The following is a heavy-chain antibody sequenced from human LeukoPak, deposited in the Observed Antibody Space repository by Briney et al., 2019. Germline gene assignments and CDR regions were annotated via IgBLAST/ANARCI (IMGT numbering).Heavy chain of an antibody. J-gene: IGHJ6*03. CDR1: GGSFSGYL. CDR2: INDSGIS. D-gene: IGHD2/OR15-2a*01. Sequence: TSSETLSLTCAVYGGSFSGYLWSWIRQSPGKGLEWIGEINDSGISNYNPALKSRVTISVDTSKNQFSLKLSSVTAADTAVYYCARLRGLTANRAHYYYYYMDVWGKGTTVTISS. CDR3: ARLRGLTANRAHYYYYYMDV. V-gene: IGHV4-34*01.